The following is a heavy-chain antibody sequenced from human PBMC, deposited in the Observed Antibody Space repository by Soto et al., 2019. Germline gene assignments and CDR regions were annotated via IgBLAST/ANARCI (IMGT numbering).Heavy chain of an antibody. CDR1: GGSISSGDYY. D-gene: IGHD2-15*01. V-gene: IGHV4-30-4*01. J-gene: IGHJ4*02. CDR3: ARGVGYCSGGSCYAGGYFDY. Sequence: QVQLQESGPGLVKPSQTLSLTCTVSGGSISSGDYYWSWIRQPPGKGLEWIGYIYYSGSTYYNPSLKSRVTISVDTSKNQFSLKLSSVTAADTAVYYYARGVGYCSGGSCYAGGYFDYWGQGTLVTVSS. CDR2: IYYSGST.